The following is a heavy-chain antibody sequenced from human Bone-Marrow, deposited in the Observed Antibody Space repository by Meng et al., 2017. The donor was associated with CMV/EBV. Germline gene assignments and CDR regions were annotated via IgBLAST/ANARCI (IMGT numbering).Heavy chain of an antibody. CDR1: GFTFSSYD. CDR2: IGTAGDT. D-gene: IGHD3-16*01. J-gene: IGHJ4*02. CDR3: ARWGGEKATLGFDY. Sequence: GGSLRLSCAAPGFTFSSYDMHWVRQATGKGLEWVSAIGTAGDTYYPGSVKGRFTIFRDNAKNSLYLQMDNLRAENTAVYYCARWGGEKATLGFDYWGQGLLVTVSS. V-gene: IGHV3-13*01.